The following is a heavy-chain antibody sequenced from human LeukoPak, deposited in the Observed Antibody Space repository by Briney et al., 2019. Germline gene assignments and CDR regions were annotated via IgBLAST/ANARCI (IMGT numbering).Heavy chain of an antibody. CDR1: GYTFTSYG. J-gene: IGHJ5*02. Sequence: ASVKVSCKASGYTFTSYGISWVRQAPGQGLEWMGLISAYNGNTNYAQKLQGRVTMTTDTSTSTAYMELRGLRSDDTAVYYCAREDCSGGSCYLNWFDPWGQGTLVTVSS. CDR3: AREDCSGGSCYLNWFDP. V-gene: IGHV1-18*01. CDR2: ISAYNGNT. D-gene: IGHD2-15*01.